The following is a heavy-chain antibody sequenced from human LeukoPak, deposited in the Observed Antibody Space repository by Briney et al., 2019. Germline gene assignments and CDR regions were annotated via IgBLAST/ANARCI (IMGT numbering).Heavy chain of an antibody. J-gene: IGHJ3*01. D-gene: IGHD1-14*01. CDR2: MNPNSGST. Sequence: ASVKVSCKASGYTFTSLDINWVRQATGQGLEWMGWMNPNSGSTGYAQKFQGRVTMTRDTSVDTAYMELNSLISEDTATYYCARGWEVDRDGAFDVWGQGTMVTVSP. CDR1: GYTFTSLD. V-gene: IGHV1-8*01. CDR3: ARGWEVDRDGAFDV.